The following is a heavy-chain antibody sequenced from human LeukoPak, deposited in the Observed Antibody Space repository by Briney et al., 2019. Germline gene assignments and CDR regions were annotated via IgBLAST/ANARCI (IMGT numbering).Heavy chain of an antibody. CDR2: IIPIFGTA. J-gene: IGHJ4*02. CDR3: ARDPLAVAGPFDY. V-gene: IGHV1-69*05. CDR1: GGTFSSYA. Sequence: AASVKVSCKASGGTFSSYAISWVRQAPGPGLEWMGRIIPIFGTANYAQKFQGRVTITTDESTSTAYMELSSLRSEDTAVYYCARDPLAVAGPFDYWGQGTLVTVSS. D-gene: IGHD6-19*01.